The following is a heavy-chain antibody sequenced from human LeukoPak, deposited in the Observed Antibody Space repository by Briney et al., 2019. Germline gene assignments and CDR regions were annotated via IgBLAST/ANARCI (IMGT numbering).Heavy chain of an antibody. V-gene: IGHV1-2*04. CDR1: GYTFTGYY. J-gene: IGHJ6*02. D-gene: IGHD3-10*01. CDR3: ARDRSMVRVPTPPYGGYYYYYGMDV. Sequence: ASVKVSCKASGYTFTGYYMHWVRQAPGQGLEWMGWINPNSGGTNYAQKFQGWVTMTRDTSISTAYMELSRLRSDDTAVYYCARDRSMVRVPTPPYGGYYYYYGMDVWGQGTTVTVSS. CDR2: INPNSGGT.